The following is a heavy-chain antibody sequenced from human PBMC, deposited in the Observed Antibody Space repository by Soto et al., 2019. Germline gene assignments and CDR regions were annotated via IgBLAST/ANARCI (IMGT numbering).Heavy chain of an antibody. V-gene: IGHV3-23*01. CDR3: AKGYCGSTRCSFDY. CDR1: GFTFSSYA. D-gene: IGHD2-2*01. CDR2: VSGNDGST. Sequence: EVQLLESGGGLVQPGGSLRLSCAASGFTFSSYAMNWVRQAPGKGLEWVSGVSGNDGSTNYADSVRGRFTISRDTSRDTLYQQLNSLTAEDTAVYYCAKGYCGSTRCSFDYWVHGTLVTVSS. J-gene: IGHJ4*01.